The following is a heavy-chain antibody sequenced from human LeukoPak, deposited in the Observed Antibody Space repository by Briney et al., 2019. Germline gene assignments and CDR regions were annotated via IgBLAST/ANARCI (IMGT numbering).Heavy chain of an antibody. CDR1: GYTFTSYG. J-gene: IGHJ6*02. CDR3: ARVARFGELLSDCYYYGMDV. V-gene: IGHV1-18*01. D-gene: IGHD3-10*01. Sequence: ASVKVSCKASGYTFTSYGISWVRQAPGQGLEWMGWISAYNGNTNYAQKLQGRVTMTTDTSTSTAYMELRSLRSDDTAVYYCARVARFGELLSDCYYYGMDVWGQGTTVTVSS. CDR2: ISAYNGNT.